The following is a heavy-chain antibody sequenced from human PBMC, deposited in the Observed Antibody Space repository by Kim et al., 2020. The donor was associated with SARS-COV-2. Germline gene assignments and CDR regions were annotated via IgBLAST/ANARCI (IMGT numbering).Heavy chain of an antibody. V-gene: IGHV3-30*18. D-gene: IGHD5-18*01. Sequence: GGSLRLSCAASGFTFSSYGMHWVRQAPGKGLEWVAVISYDGSNKYYADSVKGRFTISRDNSKNTLYLQMNSLRAEDTAVYYCAKSTAMGSPTQNWFDPWGQGTLVTVSS. CDR1: GFTFSSYG. CDR2: ISYDGSNK. J-gene: IGHJ5*02. CDR3: AKSTAMGSPTQNWFDP.